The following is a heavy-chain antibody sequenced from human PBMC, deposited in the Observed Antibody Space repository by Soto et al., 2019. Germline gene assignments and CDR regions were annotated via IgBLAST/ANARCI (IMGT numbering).Heavy chain of an antibody. V-gene: IGHV3-33*01. CDR1: GFTFSNYG. CDR3: SRGDGNSLGDY. D-gene: IGHD3-16*01. J-gene: IGHJ4*02. CDR2: IWYDGSNK. Sequence: QVQLMESGGGVVQPGRSLRLSCLASGFTFSNYGMHWVRQAPGKGLEWVAVIWYDGSNKYYADSVKGRFTISRDNSKNTLYLQMNRLRAEDTAVYYCSRGDGNSLGDYWGQGTLVTVSS.